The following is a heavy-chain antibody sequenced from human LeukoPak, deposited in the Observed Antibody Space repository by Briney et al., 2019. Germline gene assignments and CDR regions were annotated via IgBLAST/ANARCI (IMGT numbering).Heavy chain of an antibody. CDR1: GFTVTYSY. V-gene: IGHV3-53*01. CDR3: TRGRLSFDH. D-gene: IGHD6-25*01. J-gene: IGHJ4*02. Sequence: GGSLRLSCAASGFTVTYSYMNWVRQAPGKGLEWVSVVYSDGKTYYADSVKGRFTISRDNSKNTVYLQMSSLRDEDTAVYYCTRGRLSFDHWGQGTLVTVSS. CDR2: VYSDGKT.